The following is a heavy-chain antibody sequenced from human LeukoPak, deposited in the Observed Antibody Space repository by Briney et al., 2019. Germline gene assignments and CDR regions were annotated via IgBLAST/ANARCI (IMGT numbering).Heavy chain of an antibody. D-gene: IGHD2-2*01. J-gene: IGHJ4*02. CDR3: ARAVCSSTSCSVDY. V-gene: IGHV3-20*01. CDR1: GFTFDDYG. Sequence: GGSLRLSCAASGFTFDDYGMSWVRQAPGKGLEWVSGINWNGGSTGYADSVKGRFTISRDNAKNSLYLQMNSLRAEDTALYHCARAVCSSTSCSVDYWGQGTLVTVSS. CDR2: INWNGGST.